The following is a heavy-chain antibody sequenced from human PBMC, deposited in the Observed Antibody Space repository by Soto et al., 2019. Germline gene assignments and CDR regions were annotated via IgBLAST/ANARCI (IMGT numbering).Heavy chain of an antibody. CDR3: AREGYTAMGRAAFDY. CDR1: GGTFSSYA. D-gene: IGHD5-18*01. J-gene: IGHJ4*02. Sequence: QVQLVQSGAEVKKPGSSVKVSCKASGGTFSSYAISWVRQAPGQGLEWMGGIIPIFGTANYAQKFQGRVTITADESTSTDYMELSSLRSEDTAVYYCAREGYTAMGRAAFDYWGQGTLVTVSS. CDR2: IIPIFGTA. V-gene: IGHV1-69*01.